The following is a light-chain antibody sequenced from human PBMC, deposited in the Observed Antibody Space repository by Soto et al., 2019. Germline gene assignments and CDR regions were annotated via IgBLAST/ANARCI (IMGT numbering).Light chain of an antibody. CDR3: QKYNGDQWA. Sequence: DIQMTQSPSSLSASVGDRVTIACRASQGINNYLVWYQQKPGKVPKLLIYAASTLQSGVPSRFSGSGSGTDFTLTISSLQPDDFATYYCQKYNGDQWAFGQGTKVDIK. V-gene: IGKV1-27*01. J-gene: IGKJ1*01. CDR1: QGINNY. CDR2: AAS.